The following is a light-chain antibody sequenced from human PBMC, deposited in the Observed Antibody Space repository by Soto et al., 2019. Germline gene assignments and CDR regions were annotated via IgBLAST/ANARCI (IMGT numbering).Light chain of an antibody. Sequence: QSVLTQPPSASGTPGQSVTLSCSGSASNIGSNSVNWYQHLPGAAPKLLIFGNDQRPSGVPDRFSGSKSGTSASLVISGLQSEDEADYYCAPWDDSLNAYVFGTGTKVTVL. CDR3: APWDDSLNAYV. J-gene: IGLJ1*01. CDR1: ASNIGSNS. CDR2: GND. V-gene: IGLV1-44*01.